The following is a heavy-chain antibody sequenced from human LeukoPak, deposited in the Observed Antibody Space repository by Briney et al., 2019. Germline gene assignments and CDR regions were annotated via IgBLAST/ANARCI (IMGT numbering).Heavy chain of an antibody. J-gene: IGHJ4*02. CDR2: IGTAGDT. D-gene: IGHD2-2*02. V-gene: IGHV3-13*01. CDR3: ARVIEWLLYDY. CDR1: GLTFSSYD. Sequence: PGGSLRLSCAASGLTFSSYDMHWVRQATGKGLEWVSAIGTAGDTYYPGSVKGRFTISRENAKNSLCPQMNSLRAGDTAVYYCARVIEWLLYDYWGQGTLVTVSS.